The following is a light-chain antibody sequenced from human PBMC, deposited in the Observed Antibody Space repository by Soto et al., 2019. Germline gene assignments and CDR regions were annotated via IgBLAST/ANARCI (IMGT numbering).Light chain of an antibody. CDR3: QQYKMYSPWT. V-gene: IGKV1-5*03. Sequence: DIQMNQSPSTLSASVGDRVTITCRASQSISSWLAWYQQKPGKAPKLLIYKASSLESGVPSRFSGSGSGTEFTLTISSLQPDDFATYYCQQYKMYSPWTFGQGTKVDNK. CDR1: QSISSW. J-gene: IGKJ1*01. CDR2: KAS.